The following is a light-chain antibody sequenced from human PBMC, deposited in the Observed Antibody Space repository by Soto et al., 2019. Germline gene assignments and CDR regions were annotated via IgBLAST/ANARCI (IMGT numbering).Light chain of an antibody. CDR1: QSVSSNY. V-gene: IGKV3D-20*02. J-gene: IGKJ4*01. CDR3: RQRSNWPLT. Sequence: EIVLTQSPGTLSLSPGERATLSCRASQSVSSNYLAWYQHKPGQAPRLLIYGASNRATGIPDRFSGSGSGTDFTLTISRLEPEDFAVYYCRQRSNWPLTFGGGTKVDIK. CDR2: GAS.